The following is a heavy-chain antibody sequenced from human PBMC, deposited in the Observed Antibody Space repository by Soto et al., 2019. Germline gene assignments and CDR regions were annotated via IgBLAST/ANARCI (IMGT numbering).Heavy chain of an antibody. CDR1: GFTFSSYG. CDR3: ARGAFESMFGVVDSVYHGLDV. D-gene: IGHD3-3*01. Sequence: GGSLRLSCAASGFTFSSYGMHWVRQAPGKGLEWVAVISYDGSNKYYADSVKGRFTISRDNSKNTLYLQMNGLRVDDTAIYYCARGAFESMFGVVDSVYHGLDVWGQGTTVTVSS. CDR2: ISYDGSNK. V-gene: IGHV3-30*03. J-gene: IGHJ6*02.